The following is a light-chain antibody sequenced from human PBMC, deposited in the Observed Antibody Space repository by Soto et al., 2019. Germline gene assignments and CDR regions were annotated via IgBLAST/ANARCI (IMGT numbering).Light chain of an antibody. Sequence: EIVLTHSPVTLSLSPGESATLLCRASQFVSSRSLAWYQQKPGQAPRLLIYGVSNRAAGIPDRFRGSGSGTDFSFTISRLEPEDFAVYYCQQYGSSFTFGGGTKVDIK. CDR1: QFVSSRS. CDR2: GVS. J-gene: IGKJ4*01. V-gene: IGKV3-20*01. CDR3: QQYGSSFT.